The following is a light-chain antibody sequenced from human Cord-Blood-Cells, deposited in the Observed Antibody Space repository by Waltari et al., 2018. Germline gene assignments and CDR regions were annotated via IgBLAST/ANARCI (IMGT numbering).Light chain of an antibody. CDR2: EGS. V-gene: IGLV2-23*01. J-gene: IGLJ2*01. Sequence: QSALTAPAPVFGSPGPSIPIACPCTRSDVWSYSLVSWYQQHPGKAPKLIIYEGSKRPSGVSNRFSGSKSGNTASLTISGLQAEDEADYYCCSYAGSSTVVFGGGTKLTVL. CDR3: CSYAGSSTVV. CDR1: RSDVWSYSL.